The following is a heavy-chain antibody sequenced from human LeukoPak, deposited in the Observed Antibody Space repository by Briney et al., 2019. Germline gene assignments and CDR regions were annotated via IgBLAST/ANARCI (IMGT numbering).Heavy chain of an antibody. CDR1: GFTFSTYA. J-gene: IGHJ3*01. Sequence: PGGSLRLSCAASGFTFSTYAMSWVRQAPGKGLEWVSVISGSGSRTYYADSVKGRFTISRDSSKNTLYLQMNSLRAEDTAVYYCAKEMATIRAFDFWGQGRMVTVSS. V-gene: IGHV3-23*01. D-gene: IGHD5-24*01. CDR3: AKEMATIRAFDF. CDR2: ISGSGSRT.